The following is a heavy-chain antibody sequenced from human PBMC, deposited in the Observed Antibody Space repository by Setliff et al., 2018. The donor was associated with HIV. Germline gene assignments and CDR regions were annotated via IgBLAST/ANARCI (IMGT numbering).Heavy chain of an antibody. CDR2: ISYDGSKK. D-gene: IGHD2-15*01. Sequence: PGGSLRLSCAASGFTFSRYGMHWVRQAPGKGLEWVAFISYDGSKKYYADSVKGRFTISRDNSKNTLYLQMNSLRAEDTDVYYCARGGNQPLLHAYLDYWGQGTRVTVSS. J-gene: IGHJ4*02. V-gene: IGHV3-30*14. CDR1: GFTFSRYG. CDR3: ARGGNQPLLHAYLDY.